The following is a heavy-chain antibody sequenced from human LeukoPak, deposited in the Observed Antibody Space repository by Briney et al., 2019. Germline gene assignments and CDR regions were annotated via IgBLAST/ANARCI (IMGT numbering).Heavy chain of an antibody. J-gene: IGHJ4*02. D-gene: IGHD5-24*01. CDR1: GGTFSSYA. V-gene: IGHV1-69*04. CDR2: IIPILGIA. Sequence: GASVKVSCKASGGTFSSYAISWVRQAPGQGLEWMGRIIPILGIANYAQKFQGRVTITADKSTSTAYMELSSLRSEDTAVYYCARAWDYNYDSPIDYWGQGTLVTVSS. CDR3: ARAWDYNYDSPIDY.